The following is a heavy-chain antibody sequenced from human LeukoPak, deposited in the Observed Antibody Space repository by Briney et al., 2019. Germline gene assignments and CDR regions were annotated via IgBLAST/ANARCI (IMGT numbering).Heavy chain of an antibody. CDR3: TRLSGSSSIDY. J-gene: IGHJ4*02. Sequence: PGGSLTLSCAASGFTFSGSAMHWVRQASGKGLEWAGRIRSKANSYATAYAASVKGRFTISRDDSKNTAYLQMNSLKTEDTAVYYCTRLSGSSSIDYWGQGTLVTVSS. CDR2: IRSKANSYAT. D-gene: IGHD6-13*01. CDR1: GFTFSGSA. V-gene: IGHV3-73*01.